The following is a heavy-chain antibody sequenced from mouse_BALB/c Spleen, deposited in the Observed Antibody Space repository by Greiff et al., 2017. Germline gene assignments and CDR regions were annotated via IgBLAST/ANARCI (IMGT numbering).Heavy chain of an antibody. CDR2: ISDGGSYT. CDR3: ARGVHYYGSSYSFAY. D-gene: IGHD1-1*01. CDR1: GFTFSDYY. Sequence: DVHLVESGGGLVKPGGSLKLSCAASGFTFSDYYMYWVRQTPEKRLEWVATISDGGSYTYYPDSVKGRFTISRDNAKNNLYLQMSSLKSEDTAMYYCARGVHYYGSSYSFAYWGQGTLVTVSA. J-gene: IGHJ3*01. V-gene: IGHV5-4*02.